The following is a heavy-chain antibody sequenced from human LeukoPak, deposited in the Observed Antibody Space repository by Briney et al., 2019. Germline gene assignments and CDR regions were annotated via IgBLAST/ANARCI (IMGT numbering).Heavy chain of an antibody. Sequence: SETLSLTCAVYGGSFSGYYWSWIRQPPGKGLEWIGEINHSGSTNYNPSLKSRVTISVDTSKNQFSLNLSSVTAADTAVYYCARSSYYYYGMDVWGQGTTVTVSS. V-gene: IGHV4-34*01. CDR3: ARSSYYYYGMDV. CDR1: GGSFSGYY. CDR2: INHSGST. J-gene: IGHJ6*02.